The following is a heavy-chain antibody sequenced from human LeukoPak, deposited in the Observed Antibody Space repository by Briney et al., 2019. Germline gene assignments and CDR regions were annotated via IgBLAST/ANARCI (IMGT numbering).Heavy chain of an antibody. J-gene: IGHJ4*02. D-gene: IGHD2-15*01. CDR2: ISGSGGST. CDR1: GFNFSSYA. CDR3: AKNSVAANDY. Sequence: GGSLRLSCAASGFNFSSYAMSWLRQAPRKGLDWVYAISGSGGSTYYADSVKGRFTIYRDNSKNTLYLQMNSLRAEDTAVYYCAKNSVAANDYWGQGTLVTVSS. V-gene: IGHV3-23*01.